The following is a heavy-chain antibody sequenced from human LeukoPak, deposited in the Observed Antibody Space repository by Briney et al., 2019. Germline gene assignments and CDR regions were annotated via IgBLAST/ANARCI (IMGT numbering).Heavy chain of an antibody. V-gene: IGHV3-30*18. CDR2: ISYDGSDK. CDR3: AKDIAAIPQIDY. Sequence: PGGSLRLSCTASGFTFSNYGIHWVRQAPGKGLEWVAVISYDGSDKYYADSVKGRFTISRDNSKNTLYLQMNSLRTEDTAVYYCAKDIAAIPQIDYWGQGTLVTVSS. J-gene: IGHJ4*02. D-gene: IGHD6-13*01. CDR1: GFTFSNYG.